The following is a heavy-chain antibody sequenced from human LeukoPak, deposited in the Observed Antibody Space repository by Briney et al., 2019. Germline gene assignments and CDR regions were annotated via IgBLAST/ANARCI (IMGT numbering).Heavy chain of an antibody. V-gene: IGHV3-48*01. J-gene: IGHJ4*02. CDR1: GFTFSSYS. CDR3: ARAPIVGATTVDY. Sequence: GGSLRLSCAASGFTFSSYSMNWVRQAPGKGLEWVSYISSSNSTIYYADSVKGRFTISRDNAKNSLYLQMDSLRAEDTAVYYCARAPIVGATTVDYWGQGTLVTVSS. D-gene: IGHD1-26*01. CDR2: ISSSNSTI.